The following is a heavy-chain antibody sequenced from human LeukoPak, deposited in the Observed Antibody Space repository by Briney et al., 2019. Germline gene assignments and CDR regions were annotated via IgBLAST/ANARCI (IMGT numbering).Heavy chain of an antibody. CDR2: ISGSGGST. V-gene: IGHV3-23*01. CDR3: AKDGKSVTIFGVVIMTLFDY. Sequence: GGSLRLSCAASGFTFSSYAMSWVRQAPGKGLEWVSAISGSGGSTYYADSVKGRFTISRDNSKNTLYLQMSSLRAEDTAVYYCAKDGKSVTIFGVVIMTLFDYWGQGTLVTVSS. J-gene: IGHJ4*02. D-gene: IGHD3-3*01. CDR1: GFTFSSYA.